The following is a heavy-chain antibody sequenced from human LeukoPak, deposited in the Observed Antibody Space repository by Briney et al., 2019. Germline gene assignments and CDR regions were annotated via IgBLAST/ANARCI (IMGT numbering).Heavy chain of an antibody. J-gene: IGHJ6*02. CDR1: GGSISSYY. D-gene: IGHD6-19*01. CDR2: ISYSGRT. Sequence: SETLSLICTVSGGSISSYYWSWIRQPPGKGLEWIGYISYSGRTNCNPSLKSRVTISVDTSKHQFSLKLSSVTAADTAVYYCARFPTTGYSSGWYLKMIASALGYMDVWGQGTTVTVSS. V-gene: IGHV4-59*01. CDR3: ARFPTTGYSSGWYLKMIASALGYMDV.